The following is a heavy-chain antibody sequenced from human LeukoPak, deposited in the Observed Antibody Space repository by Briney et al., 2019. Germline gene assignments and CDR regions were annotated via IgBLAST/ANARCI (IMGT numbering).Heavy chain of an antibody. CDR3: ARVNQSRGYSYSIDY. CDR1: GGSVSSGSYY. CDR2: ISFIGST. J-gene: IGHJ4*02. Sequence: SETLSLTCTVSGGSVSSGSYYWSWIRQPPGKGLEWIGYISFIGSTNYNPSLKSRVTISVDTSKNQFSLKLSSVTAADTAVYYCARVNQSRGYSYSIDYWGQGTLVTVSS. V-gene: IGHV4-61*01. D-gene: IGHD5-18*01.